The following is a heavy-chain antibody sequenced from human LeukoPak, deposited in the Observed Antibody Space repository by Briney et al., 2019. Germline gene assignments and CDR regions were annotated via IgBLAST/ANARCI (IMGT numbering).Heavy chain of an antibody. V-gene: IGHV1-2*02. CDR3: TRDKDGYYDILTGYYRAQFDY. CDR1: GYTFTGYY. Sequence: GASVKVSCKASGYTFTGYYMHWVRQAPGQGLEWMGWINPNSGGTNYAQKFQGRVTMTGDTSISTAYMELSRLRSDDTAVYYCTRDKDGYYDILTGYYRAQFDYWGQGTLVTVSS. CDR2: INPNSGGT. J-gene: IGHJ4*02. D-gene: IGHD3-9*01.